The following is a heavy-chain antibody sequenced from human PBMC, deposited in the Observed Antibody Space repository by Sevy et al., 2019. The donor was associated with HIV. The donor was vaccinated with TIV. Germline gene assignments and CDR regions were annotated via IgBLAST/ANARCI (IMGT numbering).Heavy chain of an antibody. Sequence: GGSLRLSCAASGFTFSPYSMNWIRQAPGKGLEWLSYISGTGNTIYYAGSVKGRFTISRDNATNSLYLQMNSLRAEDTAVYYCARVPLYSDSHINDYWGQGTLVTVSS. CDR3: ARVPLYSDSHINDY. J-gene: IGHJ4*02. CDR2: ISGTGNTI. D-gene: IGHD3-22*01. CDR1: GFTFSPYS. V-gene: IGHV3-48*04.